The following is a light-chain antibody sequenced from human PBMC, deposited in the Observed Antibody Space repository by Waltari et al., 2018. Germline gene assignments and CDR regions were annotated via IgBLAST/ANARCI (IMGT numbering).Light chain of an antibody. V-gene: IGKV3-20*01. CDR2: DAS. J-gene: IGKJ1*01. CDR3: QKYGSLPAT. Sequence: EIVLTPSPGTLSLSPGDRATLSCRASQSVIRSLAWYQQNPGQAPRLLIHDASSRATGIPDRFSGSGSGTDFSLTISRLEPEDFAVYYCQKYGSLPATFGQGTKVEIK. CDR1: QSVIRS.